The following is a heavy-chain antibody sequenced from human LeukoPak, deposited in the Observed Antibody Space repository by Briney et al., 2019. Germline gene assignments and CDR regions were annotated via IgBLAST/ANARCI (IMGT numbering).Heavy chain of an antibody. CDR2: IYSGGST. V-gene: IGHV3-53*01. CDR1: GFAVGSNY. CDR3: ARGYYDSGSYFAFDY. D-gene: IGHD3-10*01. J-gene: IGHJ4*02. Sequence: VGSLRLSCAASGFAVGSNYMSWVRQAPGEGLEWVSVIYSGGSTYYADSVTRRFTISRDNSKNTLYLQMNSLRGEFTSVYYCARGYYDSGSYFAFDYWGQGTLVTVSS.